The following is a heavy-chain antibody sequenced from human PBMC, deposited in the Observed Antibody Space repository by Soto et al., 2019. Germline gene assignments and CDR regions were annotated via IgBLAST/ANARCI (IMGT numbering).Heavy chain of an antibody. D-gene: IGHD3-22*01. CDR2: INPSGGST. J-gene: IGHJ5*02. CDR3: ARGGRGYYDSSGYYL. V-gene: IGHV1-46*01. CDR1: GYTFTSYY. Sequence: QVQLVQSGAEVKKPGASVKVSCKASGYTFTSYYMHWVRQAPGQGLEWMGIINPSGGSTSYAQKFQGRVTMSRDTSTSTVYMELSSLRSEDTAVYYCARGGRGYYDSSGYYLWGQGTLVTVSS.